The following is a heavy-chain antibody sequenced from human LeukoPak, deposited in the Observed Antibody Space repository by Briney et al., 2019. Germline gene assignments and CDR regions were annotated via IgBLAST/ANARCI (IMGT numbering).Heavy chain of an antibody. Sequence: SETLSLTCTVSGGSISSYYWSWIRQPPGKGLEWIGYIYYSGSTNYNPSLKSRVTISVDTSKNQFSLELSSVTAADTAVYYCARAPRSNYLDYWGQGTLVTVSS. J-gene: IGHJ4*02. V-gene: IGHV4-59*01. CDR1: GGSISSYY. CDR2: IYYSGST. CDR3: ARAPRSNYLDY.